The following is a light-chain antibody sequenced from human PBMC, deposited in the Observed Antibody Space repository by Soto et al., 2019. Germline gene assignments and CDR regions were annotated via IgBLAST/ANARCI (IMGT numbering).Light chain of an antibody. J-gene: IGLJ3*02. CDR2: DNN. CDR3: GTWDSSLSAVM. V-gene: IGLV1-51*01. Sequence: QSVLTQPPSVSAAPGHKVTISCSGSSSNIGNNYVSWYQQLPGTAPKLLIYDNNERPSGIPDRFSGSKSGTSATLGITGLQTGDEADYYCGTWDSSLSAVMFGGGTKLTVL. CDR1: SSNIGNNY.